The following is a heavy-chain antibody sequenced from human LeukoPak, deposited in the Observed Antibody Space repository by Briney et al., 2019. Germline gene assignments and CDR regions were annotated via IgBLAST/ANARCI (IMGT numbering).Heavy chain of an antibody. V-gene: IGHV4-4*07. CDR3: ARDRGRVEYCGSISCYEWYGFDP. CDR1: GGSISYY. D-gene: IGHD2-2*01. Sequence: SETLSLTCTVSGGSISYYWSWIRQPAGKGLEWIGRIYTSGSTNYNPSLKSRVTMSADTSKNQFSLKLSSVTAEDTAVYYCARDRGRVEYCGSISCYEWYGFDPWGQGTLVTVSS. J-gene: IGHJ5*02. CDR2: IYTSGST.